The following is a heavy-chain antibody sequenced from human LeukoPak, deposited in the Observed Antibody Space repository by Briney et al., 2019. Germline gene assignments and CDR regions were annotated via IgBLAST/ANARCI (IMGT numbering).Heavy chain of an antibody. J-gene: IGHJ4*02. CDR2: IYGGGRT. Sequence: GGSLRLSCAASGFTVTSTYMAWVRQAPGKGLECVSGIYGGGRTYYADSVKGRFIISRDNSKNTLYLQMNSLRAEDTAVYYCASGGMGARKFYSDPFHYWGQGTLVTVSS. D-gene: IGHD2-15*01. V-gene: IGHV3-53*01. CDR3: ASGGMGARKFYSDPFHY. CDR1: GFTVTSTY.